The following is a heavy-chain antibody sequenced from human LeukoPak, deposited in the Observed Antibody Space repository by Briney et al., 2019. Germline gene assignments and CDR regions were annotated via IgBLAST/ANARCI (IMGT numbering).Heavy chain of an antibody. J-gene: IGHJ4*02. CDR3: ARDPSRYSGSLK. Sequence: PSESLSLTCAVFGGSVSGYYWSWIRQPPGKGMEWIGEINHSGSTNYNPSLKSRVTISVDTSKNQFSLKLSSVTAADTAVYYCARDPSRYSGSLKWGQGTLVTVSS. D-gene: IGHD1-26*01. CDR2: INHSGST. CDR1: GGSVSGYY. V-gene: IGHV4-34*01.